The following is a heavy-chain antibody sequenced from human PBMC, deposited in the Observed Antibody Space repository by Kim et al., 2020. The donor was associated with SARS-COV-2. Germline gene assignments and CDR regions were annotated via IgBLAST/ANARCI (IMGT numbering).Heavy chain of an antibody. V-gene: IGHV3-23*01. D-gene: IGHD3-22*01. Sequence: GGSLRLSCAASGFTFSSYAMTWVRQAPGKGLEWVSAISGSGGSTYYADSVKGRFTISRDNSKTTLYLQMNSLRADDTAVYYCAKYGQKDYYDSSGYYRFDYWGQGTLVTVSS. CDR1: GFTFSSYA. CDR3: AKYGQKDYYDSSGYYRFDY. J-gene: IGHJ4*02. CDR2: ISGSGGST.